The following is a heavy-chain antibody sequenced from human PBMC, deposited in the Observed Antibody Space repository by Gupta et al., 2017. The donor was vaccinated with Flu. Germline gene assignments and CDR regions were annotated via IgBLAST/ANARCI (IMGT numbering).Heavy chain of an antibody. J-gene: IGHJ5*02. V-gene: IGHV1-69*01. D-gene: IGHD3-10*01. CDR3: ARGEVREKNNWFDP. CDR1: GGTFSSYA. CDR2: IIPKIATT. Sequence: QVQLVQSGPEVKKPGSSVRVSCKDSGGTFSSYAINWVRQAPGQGLEWMGGIIPKIATTNYAQKFQGRVTITADEATTTAYMELSSLRSEDTGVYYCARGEVREKNNWFDPWGQGTRVTVSS.